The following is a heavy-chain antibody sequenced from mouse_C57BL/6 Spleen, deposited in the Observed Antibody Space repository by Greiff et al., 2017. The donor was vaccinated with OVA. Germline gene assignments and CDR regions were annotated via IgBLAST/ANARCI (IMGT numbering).Heavy chain of an antibody. D-gene: IGHD3-2*02. CDR2: IYPGSGST. CDR1: GYTFTSYW. V-gene: IGHV1-55*01. J-gene: IGHJ2*01. CDR3: ARGSGYLDY. Sequence: QVQLQQPGADLVKPGASVKMSCKASGYTFTSYWITWVKQRPGQGLAWIGDIYPGSGSTNYNEKFKSKATLTVDTSSSTAYMQLSSLTSEDSAVYYCARGSGYLDYWGQGTTLTVSS.